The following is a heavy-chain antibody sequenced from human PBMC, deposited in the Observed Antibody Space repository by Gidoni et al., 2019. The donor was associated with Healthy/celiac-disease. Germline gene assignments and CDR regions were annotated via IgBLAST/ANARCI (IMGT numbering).Heavy chain of an antibody. CDR1: GFTFSSYG. CDR2: ISYDGSNK. V-gene: IGHV3-30*18. J-gene: IGHJ4*02. D-gene: IGHD1-26*01. CDR3: AKDLFKRRKGPSGSYFDY. Sequence: QVQLVESGGGVVQPGRSLRLSCAASGFTFSSYGMHWVRQAPGKGLEWVAVISYDGSNKYYADSVKGRFTISRDNSKNTLYLQMNSLRAEDTAVYYCAKDLFKRRKGPSGSYFDYWGQGTLVTVSS.